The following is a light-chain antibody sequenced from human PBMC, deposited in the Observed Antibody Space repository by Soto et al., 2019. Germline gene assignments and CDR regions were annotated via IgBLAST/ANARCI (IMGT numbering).Light chain of an antibody. CDR3: SSYTSSSVRVL. V-gene: IGLV2-14*01. CDR1: SSDVGGYRY. J-gene: IGLJ2*01. CDR2: DVS. Sequence: QSALTQPASVSGSPGQSITISCTGTSSDVGGYRYVSWYQQHPGKAPKLMIFDVSTRPSGVSNRFSGSKSGNTASLTISGLRAEDEADYYCSSYTSSSVRVLFGGGTKLTVL.